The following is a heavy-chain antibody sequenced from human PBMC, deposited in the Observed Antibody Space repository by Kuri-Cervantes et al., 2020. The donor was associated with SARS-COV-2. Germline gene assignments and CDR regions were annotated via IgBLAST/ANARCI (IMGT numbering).Heavy chain of an antibody. J-gene: IGHJ3*01. V-gene: IGHV3-49*04. CDR2: IRSKTNGGTT. Sequence: GESLKISCTASGFTFGDYAMSWVRQAPGKGLEWVGFIRSKTNGGTTEYAASVKGRFVISRDDPRSIVYLQMNSLQTEDTAVYYCATKDGWGQGTMVTVSS. CDR3: ATKDG. CDR1: GFTFGDYA.